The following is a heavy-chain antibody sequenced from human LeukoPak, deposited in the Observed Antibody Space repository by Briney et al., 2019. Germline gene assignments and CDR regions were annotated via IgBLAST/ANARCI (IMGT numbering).Heavy chain of an antibody. CDR3: ARDGRNWELGFDP. J-gene: IGHJ5*02. CDR2: IYTSGST. Sequence: SETLSLTCTVSGGSISSCCWSWIRQPAGKGLEWIGRIYTSGSTNYNPSLKSRVTMSVDTSKNQFSLKLSSVTAADTAVYYCARDGRNWELGFDPWGQGTLVTVSS. V-gene: IGHV4-4*07. D-gene: IGHD1-26*01. CDR1: GGSISSCC.